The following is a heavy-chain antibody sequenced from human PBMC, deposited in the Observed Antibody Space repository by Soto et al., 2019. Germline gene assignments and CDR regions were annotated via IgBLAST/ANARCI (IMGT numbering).Heavy chain of an antibody. CDR2: ISGSGGST. CDR3: AKVYVWGSYRPSYFDY. D-gene: IGHD3-16*02. Sequence: GGSLRLSCAASGFTFSSYAMSWVRQAPGKGLEWVSAISGSGGSTYYADSVKGRFTISRDNSKNTLYLQMNSLRAEDTAVYYCAKVYVWGSYRPSYFDYWGQGTLVTVSS. J-gene: IGHJ4*02. V-gene: IGHV3-23*01. CDR1: GFTFSSYA.